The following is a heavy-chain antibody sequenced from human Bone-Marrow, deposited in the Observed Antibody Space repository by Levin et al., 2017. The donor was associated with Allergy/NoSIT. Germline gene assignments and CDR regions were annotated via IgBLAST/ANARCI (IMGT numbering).Heavy chain of an antibody. D-gene: IGHD2-2*01. J-gene: IGHJ6*02. CDR3: ARYIEVVPTLTAVGGMDA. CDR2: ISGYTGKP. Sequence: PGGSLRLSCKASGYTFSKYGINWVRQAPGQGLEWMGWISGYTGKPKYAQKFQGRVTMTTDTSTSTAYMELRSLRSDDTAFYYCARYIEVVPTLTAVGGMDAWGQGTTVTVSS. V-gene: IGHV1-18*01. CDR1: GYTFSKYG.